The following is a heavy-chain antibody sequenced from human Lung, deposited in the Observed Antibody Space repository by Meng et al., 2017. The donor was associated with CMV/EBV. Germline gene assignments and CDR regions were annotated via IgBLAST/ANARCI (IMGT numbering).Heavy chain of an antibody. Sequence: SVKVSXKASGYTFARYSIRWVRQAPGQGLEWRGRIIPIIGMANYAQKFQGRVTITADKSTNTAYMEMSSLTSEDSATYYCARRTNRVFGREISHYYYRMDDWGQGTTVTVSS. CDR2: IIPIIGMA. CDR1: GYTFARYS. V-gene: IGHV1-69*02. D-gene: IGHD3-3*01. CDR3: ARRTNRVFGREISHYYYRMDD. J-gene: IGHJ6*02.